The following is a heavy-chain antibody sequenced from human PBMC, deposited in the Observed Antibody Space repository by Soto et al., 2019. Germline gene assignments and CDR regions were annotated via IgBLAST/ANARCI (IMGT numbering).Heavy chain of an antibody. D-gene: IGHD2-15*01. CDR3: GRDRCSGGSCYHNYYYYGMDV. CDR1: GYTFTSYY. Sequence: ASVKVSCKASGYTFTSYYMHWVRQAPGQGLEWMGIINPSGGSTSYAQKFQGRVTMTRDTSTSTVYMELSSLRSEDTAVYYCGRDRCSGGSCYHNYYYYGMDVWGQGTTVTVSS. J-gene: IGHJ6*02. V-gene: IGHV1-46*01. CDR2: INPSGGST.